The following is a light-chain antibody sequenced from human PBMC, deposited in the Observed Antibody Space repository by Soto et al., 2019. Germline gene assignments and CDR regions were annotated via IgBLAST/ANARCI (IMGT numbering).Light chain of an antibody. J-gene: IGLJ2*01. CDR1: SSDVGGYNY. CDR2: DVS. V-gene: IGLV2-11*01. CDR3: SSFAGSYASVF. Sequence: QSALTQPRSVSGSPGQSVTISCTGTSSDVGGYNYVSWYQQHPGKAPKLMIYDVSKRPSGVPDRFSGSKSGNTASLTISGLQAEDEAYYYCSSFAGSYASVFFGGGTKLTVL.